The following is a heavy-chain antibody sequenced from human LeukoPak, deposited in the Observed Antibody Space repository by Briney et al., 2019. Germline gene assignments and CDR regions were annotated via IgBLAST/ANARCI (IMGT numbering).Heavy chain of an antibody. J-gene: IGHJ4*02. Sequence: SETLSLTCTVSGGSISSYYWSWIRQPAGKGLEWIGRIYNSGSTNYNPSLKSRVTMSVDTSKNQFSLNLNSVTAADTAVYYCAKYHSSGLDYWGQGILVTVSS. CDR2: IYNSGST. V-gene: IGHV4-4*07. D-gene: IGHD6-19*01. CDR3: AKYHSSGLDY. CDR1: GGSISSYY.